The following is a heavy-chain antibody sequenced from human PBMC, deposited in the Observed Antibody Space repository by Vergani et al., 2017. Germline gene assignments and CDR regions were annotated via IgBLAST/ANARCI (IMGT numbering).Heavy chain of an antibody. CDR2: IYYSGNT. V-gene: IGHV4-59*01. D-gene: IGHD3-22*01. Sequence: QVQLQESGPGLVKPSETLSLTCPVSGGSINNYFWRWIRQPPGKGLEWLGHIYYSGNTNYNPSLKNRVTISIDTSKTQFSLKLSSVTAADTAVYYCARAVVLVVPEGYHYYYYMDVWGKGTTVTVSS. CDR1: GGSINNYF. J-gene: IGHJ6*03. CDR3: ARAVVLVVPEGYHYYYYMDV.